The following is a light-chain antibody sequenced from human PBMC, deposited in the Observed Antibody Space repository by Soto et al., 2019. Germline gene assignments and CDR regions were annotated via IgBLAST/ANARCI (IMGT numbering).Light chain of an antibody. CDR2: AAS. CDR3: QQSYSTPRT. V-gene: IGKV1-39*01. Sequence: ILMTQSPSSLSASVEDRVTITCRASQSISSYLNWYQQKPGKAPKLLIYAASSLQSGVPSRFSGSGSGTDFTLTISSLQPEDFATYYCQQSYSTPRTFGQGTKVEIK. CDR1: QSISSY. J-gene: IGKJ1*01.